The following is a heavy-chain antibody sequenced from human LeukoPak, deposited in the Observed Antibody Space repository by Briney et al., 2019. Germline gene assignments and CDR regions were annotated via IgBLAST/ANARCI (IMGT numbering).Heavy chain of an antibody. V-gene: IGHV1-2*02. CDR2: INPNTGGT. CDR1: GYTLTGYF. J-gene: IGHJ3*02. Sequence: ASVKVSCKASGYTLTGYFMHWVRPATGQGLEWVGWINPNTGGTLYARKFQGRVTMTRDTSINTAYLELSSLRSDDTAVYFCAKDTTLQDAFDIWGQGTMVTVSS. D-gene: IGHD1-1*01. CDR3: AKDTTLQDAFDI.